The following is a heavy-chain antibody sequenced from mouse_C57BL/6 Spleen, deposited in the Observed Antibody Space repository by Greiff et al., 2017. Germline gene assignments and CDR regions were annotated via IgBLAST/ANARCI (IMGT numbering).Heavy chain of an antibody. CDR1: GYTFTSYW. V-gene: IGHV1-7*01. CDR2: INPSSGYT. CDR3: ARVTTVVAPLMDY. J-gene: IGHJ4*01. Sequence: QVQLQQSGAELAKPGASVKLSCTASGYTFTSYWMHWVKQRPGQGLEWIGYINPSSGYTKYNQKFKDKATLTADKSSSTAYMQLISLTYEDSSGYYCARVTTVVAPLMDYWGQGTSVTVSS. D-gene: IGHD1-1*01.